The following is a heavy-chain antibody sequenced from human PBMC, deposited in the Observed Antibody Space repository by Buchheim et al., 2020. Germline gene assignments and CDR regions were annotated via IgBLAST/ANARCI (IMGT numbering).Heavy chain of an antibody. V-gene: IGHV4-59*01. D-gene: IGHD6-13*01. CDR2: IYYSGST. CDR3: ARDAPGIAAAGVYFDY. CDR1: GGSIENYY. Sequence: QVQLQESGPGLVKPSETLSLTCTVSGGSIENYYWSWIRQPPGKGLEWIGYIYYSGSTNYNPSLKSRVTIPVDTSKNQFSLKLSSVTAADTAVYYCARDAPGIAAAGVYFDYWGQGTL. J-gene: IGHJ4*02.